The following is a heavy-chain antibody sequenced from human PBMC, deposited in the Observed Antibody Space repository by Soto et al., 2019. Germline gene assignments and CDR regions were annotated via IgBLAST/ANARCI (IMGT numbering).Heavy chain of an antibody. Sequence: GGSLRLSCAASGFTFSSYAMHWVRQAPGKGLEWVAVISYDGSNKYYADSVKGRFTISRDNAKNSVYLQMNSQRVEDTAIYYCAREGGFDWFHPWGQGTLVTVSS. CDR2: ISYDGSNK. CDR3: AREGGFDWFHP. CDR1: GFTFSSYA. V-gene: IGHV3-30-3*01. J-gene: IGHJ5*02.